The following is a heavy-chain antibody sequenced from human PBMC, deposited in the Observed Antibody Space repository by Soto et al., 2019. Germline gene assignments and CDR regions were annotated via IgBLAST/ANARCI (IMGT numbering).Heavy chain of an antibody. CDR2: IVVGSGNT. V-gene: IGHV1-58*02. CDR1: GFTFTSSA. Sequence: SVKVSCKASGFTFTSSAMQWVRQARGQRLEWIGWIVVGSGNTNYAQKFQERVTITRDMSTSTAYMELSSLRSEDTAVYYCAEGPRGWVGENAFDIWGKGTMVTVSS. CDR3: AEGPRGWVGENAFDI. J-gene: IGHJ3*02. D-gene: IGHD3-10*01.